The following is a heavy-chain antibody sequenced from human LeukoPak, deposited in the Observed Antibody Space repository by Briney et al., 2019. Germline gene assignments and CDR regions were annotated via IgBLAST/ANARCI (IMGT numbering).Heavy chain of an antibody. Sequence: SETMSLTCTVSGYSISSGYYWGWIRQPPGKELEWIGSIYHSGSTYYNPSLKSRVTISVDTSKNQFSLKLSSVTAADTAVYYCARGSGSSANWFDPWGQGTLVTVSS. CDR3: ARGSGSSANWFDP. V-gene: IGHV4-38-2*02. J-gene: IGHJ5*02. D-gene: IGHD6-6*01. CDR1: GYSISSGYY. CDR2: IYHSGST.